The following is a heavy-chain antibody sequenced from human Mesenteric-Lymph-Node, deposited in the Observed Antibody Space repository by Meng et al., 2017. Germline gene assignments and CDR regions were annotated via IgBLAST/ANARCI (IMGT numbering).Heavy chain of an antibody. V-gene: IGHV3-21*01. CDR3: ARSDYYGSGSYYKWSLYFDY. CDR2: ISSSSSYI. J-gene: IGHJ4*02. Sequence: GESLKISCAASGFTFSSYSMNRVRQAPGKGLEWVSSISSSSSYIYYADSVKGRFTISRDNAKNSLYLQMNSLRAEDTAVYYCARSDYYGSGSYYKWSLYFDYWGQGTLVTVSS. D-gene: IGHD3-10*01. CDR1: GFTFSSYS.